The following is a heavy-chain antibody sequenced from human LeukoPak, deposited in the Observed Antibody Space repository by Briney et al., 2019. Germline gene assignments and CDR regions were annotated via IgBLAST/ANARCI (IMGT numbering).Heavy chain of an antibody. CDR1: GFTFSDYA. J-gene: IGHJ4*02. D-gene: IGHD6-19*01. CDR3: AKDLRHSSDDY. CDR2: ISGSGGST. V-gene: IGHV3-23*01. Sequence: GGSLRLSCAASGFTFSDYAMNWVRQAPGKGLEWVSAISGSGGSTYYADSVKGRFTISRDNSKNTLYLQMNSLRAEDTAVYYCAKDLRHSSDDYWGQGTLVTVSS.